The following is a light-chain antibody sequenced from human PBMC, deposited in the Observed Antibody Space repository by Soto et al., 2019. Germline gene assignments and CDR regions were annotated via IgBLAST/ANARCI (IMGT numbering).Light chain of an antibody. Sequence: QSALTQPASVSGSPGQSITISCTGTSSDVGGYNYVSWYQQHPGKAPKLMIYDVSNRPSGVSNRFSGSKSGNTASLTISGVQAEYEADYYCSSYTSSSNRVFGGGTPLTVL. V-gene: IGLV2-14*01. CDR2: DVS. J-gene: IGLJ2*01. CDR1: SSDVGGYNY. CDR3: SSYTSSSNRV.